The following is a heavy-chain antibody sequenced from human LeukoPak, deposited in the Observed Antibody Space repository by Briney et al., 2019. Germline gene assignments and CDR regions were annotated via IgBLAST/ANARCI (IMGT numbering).Heavy chain of an antibody. V-gene: IGHV4-59*08. CDR1: GGSISSYY. Sequence: SETLSLTCTVSGGSISSYYWSWIRQPPGKGLEWIGYIYYGGSTNYNPSLKSRVTVSVDTSKNQFSLNLRSATAADTAVYYCARVSLAVVPNWFDPWGQGTLVTVSS. J-gene: IGHJ5*02. D-gene: IGHD6-19*01. CDR2: IYYGGST. CDR3: ARVSLAVVPNWFDP.